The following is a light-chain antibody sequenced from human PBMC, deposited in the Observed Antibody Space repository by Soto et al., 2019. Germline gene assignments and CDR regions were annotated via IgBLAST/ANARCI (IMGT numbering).Light chain of an antibody. Sequence: QSALTQPASVSGSPGQSITISCTGTSSDVGAFNFVSWHQQHPGKAPKLMIYNVYDRPSGVSYRFSGSKYGNTASLTTSGLQGEDEADYYCSSYTVSRTYVFGTGTKV. CDR3: SSYTVSRTYV. V-gene: IGLV2-14*03. CDR2: NVY. CDR1: SSDVGAFNF. J-gene: IGLJ1*01.